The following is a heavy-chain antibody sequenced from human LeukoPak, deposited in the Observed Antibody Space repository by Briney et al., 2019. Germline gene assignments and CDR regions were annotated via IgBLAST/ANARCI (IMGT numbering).Heavy chain of an antibody. J-gene: IGHJ3*02. CDR3: ARYCSSTSCYKVMNAFDI. D-gene: IGHD2-2*02. CDR1: GFTVSSNY. V-gene: IGHV3-53*01. Sequence: GGSLRLSCAASGFTVSSNYMSWVRQAPGKGLEWVSVIYSGGSTYYADSVKGRFTISRDNSKNTLYLQMNSLRAEDTAVYYCARYCSSTSCYKVMNAFDIWGQGTMVTVSS. CDR2: IYSGGST.